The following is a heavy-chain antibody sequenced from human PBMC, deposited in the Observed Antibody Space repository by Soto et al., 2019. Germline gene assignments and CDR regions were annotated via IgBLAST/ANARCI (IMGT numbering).Heavy chain of an antibody. CDR2: MYTSGTT. D-gene: IGHD1-26*01. CDR3: ARDYISGSYSLPYFQH. CDR1: GASISSGGYY. Sequence: QVQLQESGPGLVKPSQTLSLTCTVSGASISSGGYYWTWIRQRPGKGLEWIGYMYTSGTTSYNPSLKSRVTISIDTSNNQFSLKLSSVTAADTAMYFCARDYISGSYSLPYFQHWGQGTLVTVAS. V-gene: IGHV4-31*03. J-gene: IGHJ1*01.